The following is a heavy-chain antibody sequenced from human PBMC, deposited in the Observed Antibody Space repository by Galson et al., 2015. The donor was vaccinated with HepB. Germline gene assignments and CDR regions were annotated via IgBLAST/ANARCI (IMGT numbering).Heavy chain of an antibody. CDR2: ISGSGGST. J-gene: IGHJ4*02. Sequence: SLRLSCAVSGFTFSSYVMNWVRQAPGKGLEWVSDISGSGGSTNYADSVKGRFTISRDNSKNTLYLQMNSLRAEDTAVYYCAIYGYWGQGTLVTVSS. CDR1: GFTFSSYV. D-gene: IGHD4-17*01. CDR3: AIYGY. V-gene: IGHV3-23*01.